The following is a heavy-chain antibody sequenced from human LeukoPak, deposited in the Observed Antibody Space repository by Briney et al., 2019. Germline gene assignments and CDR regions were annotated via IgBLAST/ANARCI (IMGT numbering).Heavy chain of an antibody. Sequence: ASVKVSCKASGYTFTSYHMRWVRQAPGQGLEWMGIINPSGGSTSYAQKFQGRVTMTRDTSTSTVYMELSSLRSEDTAVYYCARDRGGCSSTSCYNYYYYYYGMDVWGQGTTVTVSS. CDR1: GYTFTSYH. D-gene: IGHD2-2*02. J-gene: IGHJ6*02. V-gene: IGHV1-46*01. CDR3: ARDRGGCSSTSCYNYYYYYYGMDV. CDR2: INPSGGST.